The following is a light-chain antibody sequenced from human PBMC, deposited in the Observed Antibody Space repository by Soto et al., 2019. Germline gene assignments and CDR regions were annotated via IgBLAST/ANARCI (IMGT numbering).Light chain of an antibody. J-gene: IGLJ1*01. CDR3: SSYEGSSKSLV. V-gene: IGLV2-8*01. Sequence: QSALTQPPSASGSPGQSVTISCTGTSSDVGRYNYVSWYQQYPGKAPKLMIFEVSNRPSGVPDRFSGSKSGNTASLTVSGLQAEDEADYYCSSYEGSSKSLVFGTGTKLTVL. CDR1: SSDVGRYNY. CDR2: EVS.